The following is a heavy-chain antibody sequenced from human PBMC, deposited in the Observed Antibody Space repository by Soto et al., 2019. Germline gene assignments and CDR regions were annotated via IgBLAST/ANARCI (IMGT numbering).Heavy chain of an antibody. J-gene: IGHJ4*02. CDR2: ISGSGGST. D-gene: IGHD2-2*01. V-gene: IGHV3-23*01. CDR1: GFTFSSYA. CDR3: AKDQQRCSSTSCPAAKGY. Sequence: EVQLLESGGGLVQPGGSLRLSCAASGFTFSSYAMSWVRQAPGKGLEWVSAISGSGGSTYYADSAKGRFTISRDNSKNTLYLQMSSLRAEDTAVYYCAKDQQRCSSTSCPAAKGYWGQGTLVTVSS.